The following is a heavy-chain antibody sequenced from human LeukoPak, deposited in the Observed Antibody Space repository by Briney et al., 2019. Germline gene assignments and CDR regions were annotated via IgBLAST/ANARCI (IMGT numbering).Heavy chain of an antibody. D-gene: IGHD2-2*01. CDR3: ARDFYHDY. CDR1: GYTFTNYF. Sequence: ASVKVSCKASGYTFTNYFMHWVRQAPGQGLEWMGWINPNGGGTNYAQKFQGRVTMTRDTSISTAYMELSGLRSDDTAVYYCARDFYHDYWGQGTLVTVSS. V-gene: IGHV1-2*02. CDR2: INPNGGGT. J-gene: IGHJ4*02.